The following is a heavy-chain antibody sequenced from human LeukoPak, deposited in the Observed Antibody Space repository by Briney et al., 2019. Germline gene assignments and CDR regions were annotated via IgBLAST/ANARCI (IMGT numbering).Heavy chain of an antibody. J-gene: IGHJ4*02. CDR2: IYTGGST. Sequence: GGSLRLSCAVSVFTVGRNYMTWVRQAPGKGLEWVSVIYTGGSTFYADSVKGRFTISRDNSKNILYLQMNSLGAEDTAVYYCARGLTDMDTANYWGQGTLVTVSS. CDR3: ARGLTDMDTANY. V-gene: IGHV3-53*01. D-gene: IGHD5-18*01. CDR1: VFTVGRNY.